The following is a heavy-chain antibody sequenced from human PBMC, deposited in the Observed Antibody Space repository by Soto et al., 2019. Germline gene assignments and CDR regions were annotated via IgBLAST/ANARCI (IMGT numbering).Heavy chain of an antibody. CDR1: GFTFSSYA. Sequence: GGSLRLSCSASGFTFSSYAMTWVRQAPGKGLEWVSIISGSGGTTYYADSVKGRFTISRDNSKSTLYLQMNSLRAEDTAVYYCARHVNLPLASTEFDSWGRRALVTVSS. D-gene: IGHD3-16*01. CDR2: ISGSGGTT. J-gene: IGHJ4*02. CDR3: ARHVNLPLASTEFDS. V-gene: IGHV3-23*01.